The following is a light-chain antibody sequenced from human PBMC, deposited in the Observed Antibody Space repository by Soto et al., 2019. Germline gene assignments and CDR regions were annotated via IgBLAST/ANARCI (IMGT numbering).Light chain of an antibody. V-gene: IGKV1-39*01. J-gene: IGKJ1*01. CDR3: QQSYSMSWT. CDR2: SAS. CDR1: QYISKY. Sequence: DSQMTQSPSSLSAYVGDRVTITCRASQYISKYLNWYQQMPGKAPKLLIYSASTLQSGVPSRVSGSGSGTDFTLTISSLQPEDYATYYCQQSYSMSWTFGQGTMVDI.